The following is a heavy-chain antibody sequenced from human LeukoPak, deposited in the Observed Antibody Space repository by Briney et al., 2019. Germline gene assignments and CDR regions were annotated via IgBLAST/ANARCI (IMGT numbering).Heavy chain of an antibody. CDR1: GGTFSSYT. Sequence: SVKVSCKASGGTFSSYTISWVRQAPGQGLEWMGRIIPILGIANYAQKFQGRVTITADKSTSTAYMELSSLRSEDTAVYYCARGPDYGDYRGGAFDIWGQGTMVTVSS. J-gene: IGHJ3*02. CDR3: ARGPDYGDYRGGAFDI. V-gene: IGHV1-69*02. CDR2: IIPILGIA. D-gene: IGHD4-17*01.